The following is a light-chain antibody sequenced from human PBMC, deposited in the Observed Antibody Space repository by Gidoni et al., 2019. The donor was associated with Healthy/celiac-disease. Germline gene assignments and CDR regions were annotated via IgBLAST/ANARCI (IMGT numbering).Light chain of an antibody. CDR1: QDISNY. V-gene: IGKV1-33*01. CDR3: QQYDNLPVT. Sequence: DIQMTKSPSSLSASVGDRVTITCQASQDISNYLNWYQQKPGKAPKLLIYDASNLETGGPSRFSGSGSGTDFTFTISSLQPEDIATYYCQQYDNLPVTFGQGTKLEIK. CDR2: DAS. J-gene: IGKJ2*01.